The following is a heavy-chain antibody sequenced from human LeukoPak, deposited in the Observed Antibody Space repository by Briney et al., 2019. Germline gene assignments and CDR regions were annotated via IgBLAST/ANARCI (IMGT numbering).Heavy chain of an antibody. Sequence: GGSLRLSCAASGFPLSSYAMSWVRQAPGKGLEWVSAISGSGGSTYYADSVKGRFTISRDNSKNTLYLQMNSLRAEDTAVYYCAKASQLVRDPGFDYWGQGTLVTVSS. D-gene: IGHD6-13*01. CDR2: ISGSGGST. CDR1: GFPLSSYA. V-gene: IGHV3-23*01. CDR3: AKASQLVRDPGFDY. J-gene: IGHJ4*02.